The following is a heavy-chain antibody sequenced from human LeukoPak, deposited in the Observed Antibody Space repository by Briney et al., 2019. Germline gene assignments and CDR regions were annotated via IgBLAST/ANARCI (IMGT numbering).Heavy chain of an antibody. CDR2: ISAYNGNT. D-gene: IGHD2-2*01. CDR1: GYTFSSYG. V-gene: IGHV1-18*01. CDR3: ARDYCSSTSCLFDY. Sequence: ASVKVSCKASGYTFSSYGISWVRQAPGQGLEWMGWISAYNGNTRYAQKLQGRVTMTTDTSISTAYMELSRLTSDDTAVYYCARDYCSSTSCLFDYWGQGTLVTVSS. J-gene: IGHJ4*02.